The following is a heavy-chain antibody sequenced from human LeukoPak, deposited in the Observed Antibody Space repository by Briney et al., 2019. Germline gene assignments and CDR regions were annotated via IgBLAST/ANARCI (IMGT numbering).Heavy chain of an antibody. CDR2: IYYSGST. Sequence: SETLSLTCTVSGGSISSSSYYWGWIRQPPGKGLEWIGSIYYSGSTYYNPSLKSRVTISVDTSKNQFSLKLSSVTAADTAVYYCASRETPHYYDSSGYIPGDYWGQGTLVTVSS. D-gene: IGHD3-22*01. V-gene: IGHV4-39*01. J-gene: IGHJ4*02. CDR3: ASRETPHYYDSSGYIPGDY. CDR1: GGSISSSSYY.